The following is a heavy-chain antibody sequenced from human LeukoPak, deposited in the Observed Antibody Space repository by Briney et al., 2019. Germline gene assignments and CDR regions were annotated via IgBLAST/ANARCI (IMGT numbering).Heavy chain of an antibody. J-gene: IGHJ4*02. CDR3: ARAVGLTQGGTFDY. Sequence: PSETLSLTCTVSGYSINSGFYWGWLRQPPGKGLEWIGNIYHSATTHYNSSLKSRVTISVDTSKNQLSLKLSSVTAADTAVYYCARAVGLTQGGTFDYWGQGTLVTVSS. CDR1: GYSINSGFY. CDR2: IYHSATT. V-gene: IGHV4-38-2*02. D-gene: IGHD1-1*01.